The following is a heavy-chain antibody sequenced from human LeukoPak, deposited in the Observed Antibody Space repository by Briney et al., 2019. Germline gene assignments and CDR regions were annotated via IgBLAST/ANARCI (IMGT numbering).Heavy chain of an antibody. CDR2: IYHSGST. J-gene: IGHJ5*02. V-gene: IGHV4-30-2*01. CDR3: ARDRGCYGSGSGGNGWFDP. D-gene: IGHD3-10*01. Sequence: PSETLSLTCTVSGGYISSGGYYWSWIRQPPGKGLEWIGYIYHSGSTYYNPSLKSRVTISVDRSKNQFSLKLSSVTAADTAVYYCARDRGCYGSGSGGNGWFDPWGQGTLVTVSS. CDR1: GGYISSGGYY.